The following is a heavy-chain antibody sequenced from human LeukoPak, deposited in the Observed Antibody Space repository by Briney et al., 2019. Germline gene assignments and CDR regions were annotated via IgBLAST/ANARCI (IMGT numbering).Heavy chain of an antibody. J-gene: IGHJ4*02. CDR2: ISAIGGNR. V-gene: IGHV3-23*01. CDR3: AKSWSPDRLAPLV. Sequence: GGSLRLSCAASAFTFSIYAMSWVRQAPGKGLEWVSLISAIGGNRYFTDSLKGRFTISRDNSKNTLYLQMNSLRAEDTAVYYCAKSWSPDRLAPLVWGQGTLVSVSS. D-gene: IGHD1-26*01. CDR1: AFTFSIYA.